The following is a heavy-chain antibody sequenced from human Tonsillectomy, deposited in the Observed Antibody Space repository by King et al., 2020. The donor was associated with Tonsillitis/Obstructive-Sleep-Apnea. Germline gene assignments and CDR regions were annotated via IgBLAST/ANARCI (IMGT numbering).Heavy chain of an antibody. CDR1: GGSFSGYY. J-gene: IGHJ6*03. CDR3: GTNAGDYYYYMDV. CDR2: INHSGSS. Sequence: VQLQQWGAGLLKPSETLSLTCGVYGGSFSGYYWSWIRQPPGKGLEWIGEINHSGSSEYNSSLKSRVTISRDTSKNQFSLRLTSVTAADTAVYYCGTNAGDYYYYMDVWGKGTTVTVSS. V-gene: IGHV4-34*01. D-gene: IGHD2-2*01.